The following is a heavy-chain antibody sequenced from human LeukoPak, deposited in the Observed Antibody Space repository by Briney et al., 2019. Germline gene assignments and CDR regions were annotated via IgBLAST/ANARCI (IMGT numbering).Heavy chain of an antibody. CDR3: AKDIQYSMYEFSDAFDF. CDR2: ISWNSGSI. Sequence: GRSLRLSCAASGFTFDNYAMPWVRHAPGKGLEWVSGISWNSGSIVYADSVRGRFTISRENSKSSLYLQLNSLSAEDTAVYYCAKDIQYSMYEFSDAFDFWGQGTVVTVSS. CDR1: GFTFDNYA. D-gene: IGHD5/OR15-5a*01. V-gene: IGHV3-9*01. J-gene: IGHJ3*01.